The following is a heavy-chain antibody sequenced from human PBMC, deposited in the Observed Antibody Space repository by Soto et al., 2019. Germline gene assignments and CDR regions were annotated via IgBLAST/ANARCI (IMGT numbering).Heavy chain of an antibody. D-gene: IGHD3-22*01. CDR2: ISYDGSNK. CDR1: GFTFSSYA. V-gene: IGHV3-30-3*01. CDR3: AREWTYYYDSSATKAPYDY. Sequence: GGSLRLSCAASGFTFSSYAMHWVRQAPGKGLEWVAVISYDGSNKYYADSVKGRFTISRDNSKNTLYLQMNSLRAEDTAVYYCAREWTYYYDSSATKAPYDYWGRGTLVTVSS. J-gene: IGHJ4*02.